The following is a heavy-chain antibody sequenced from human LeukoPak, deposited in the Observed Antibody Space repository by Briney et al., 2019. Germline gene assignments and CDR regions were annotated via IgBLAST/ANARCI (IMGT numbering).Heavy chain of an antibody. V-gene: IGHV4-4*07. CDR2: IYNTGST. CDR1: GDSSSNYY. Sequence: SETLSLTCRVSGDSSSNYYRHWIRQPAGKGLEWIGRIYNTGSTNYNPSLKSRLTMSVDTSKNQFSLKLSSVAAADTAVYYCASGDYSIFDSWGQGTLVTVSS. D-gene: IGHD4-11*01. J-gene: IGHJ4*02. CDR3: ASGDYSIFDS.